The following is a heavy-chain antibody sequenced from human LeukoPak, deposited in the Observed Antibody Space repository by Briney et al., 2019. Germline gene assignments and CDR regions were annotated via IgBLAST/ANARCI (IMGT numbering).Heavy chain of an antibody. Sequence: TSQTLSLTCTVSGGSISSGDYYWSWIRQPPGKGLEWIGYIYYSGSTYYNPSLKSRVTISVDTSKNQFSLKLSSVTAADTAVYYCARGCIAARPGDYYYYMDVWGKGTTVTVSS. CDR3: ARGCIAARPGDYYYYMDV. CDR1: GGSISSGDYY. CDR2: IYYSGST. J-gene: IGHJ6*03. V-gene: IGHV4-30-4*08. D-gene: IGHD6-6*01.